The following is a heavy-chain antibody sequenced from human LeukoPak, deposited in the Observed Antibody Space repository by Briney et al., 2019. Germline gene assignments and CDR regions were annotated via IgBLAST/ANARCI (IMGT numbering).Heavy chain of an antibody. CDR1: GGSISTTGRF. CDR3: ASDMGRFDIDY. CDR2: VDSGGGT. Sequence: SETLSLTCSVSGGSISTTGRFWGWVRQPPGKGLEWIGSVDSGGGTHYITSLKSRLTISLDSSKNQYSLRLRSVTAADTAVYHCASDMGRFDIDYWGHGILVTVS. V-gene: IGHV4-39*07. D-gene: IGHD3-9*01. J-gene: IGHJ4*01.